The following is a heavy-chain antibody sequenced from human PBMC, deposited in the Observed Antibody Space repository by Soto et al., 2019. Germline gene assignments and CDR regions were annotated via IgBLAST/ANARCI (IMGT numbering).Heavy chain of an antibody. Sequence: EVQVVESGGGLVKPGGSLTLSCAASGFTFSSYSMNWVRQAPGKGLEWVSSISRTSNYIYYTDSVKGRFTISRDNAKNSIYLQMNSLRAEDTATYYCARGGVGLVSPVIGGYWGQGTLVTVSS. CDR3: ARGGVGLVSPVIGGY. D-gene: IGHD3-16*01. J-gene: IGHJ4*02. V-gene: IGHV3-21*01. CDR1: GFTFSSYS. CDR2: ISRTSNYI.